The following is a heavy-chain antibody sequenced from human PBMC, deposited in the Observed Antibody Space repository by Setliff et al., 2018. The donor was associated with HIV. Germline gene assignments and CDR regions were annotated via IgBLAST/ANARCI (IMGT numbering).Heavy chain of an antibody. CDR2: ISPGGTP. V-gene: IGHV3-74*03. CDR1: GFSLSNYW. CDR3: AKTLPTFSTYNWYFDL. Sequence: GGSLRLSCAASGFSLSNYWMHWVRQAPGKGLVWVSRISPGGTPTYADSVKGRFTISRDNSKNTLYLQVNSLRPEDTAVYYCAKTLPTFSTYNWYFDLWGRGTLVTVSS. D-gene: IGHD3-16*01. J-gene: IGHJ2*01.